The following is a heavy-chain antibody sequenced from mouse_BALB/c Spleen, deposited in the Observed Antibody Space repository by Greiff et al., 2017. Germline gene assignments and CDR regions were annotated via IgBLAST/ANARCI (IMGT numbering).Heavy chain of an antibody. CDR1: GYTFSSYW. CDR2: ILPGSGST. V-gene: IGHV1-9*01. D-gene: IGHD2-3*01. J-gene: IGHJ3*01. Sequence: QVQLQQSGAELMKPGASVKISCKATGYTFSSYWIEWVKQRPGHGLEWIGEILPGSGSTNYNEKFKGKATFTADTSSNTAYMQLSSLTSEDSAVYYCARPIYDGYSWFAYWGQGTLVTVSA. CDR3: ARPIYDGYSWFAY.